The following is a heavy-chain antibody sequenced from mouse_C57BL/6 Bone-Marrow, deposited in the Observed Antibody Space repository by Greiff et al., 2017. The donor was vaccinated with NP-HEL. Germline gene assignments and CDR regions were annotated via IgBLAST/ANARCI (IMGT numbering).Heavy chain of an antibody. Sequence: VQLKESGPELVKPGASVKISCKASGYSFTGYYMHWVKQSHGNILDWIGYIYPYNGVSSYNQKFKGKATLTVDKSSSTAYMELRSLTSEDSAVYYCARGTTMIKNWFAYWGQGTLVTVSA. J-gene: IGHJ3*01. CDR2: IYPYNGVS. CDR3: ARGTTMIKNWFAY. CDR1: GYSFTGYY. D-gene: IGHD2-4*01. V-gene: IGHV1-31*01.